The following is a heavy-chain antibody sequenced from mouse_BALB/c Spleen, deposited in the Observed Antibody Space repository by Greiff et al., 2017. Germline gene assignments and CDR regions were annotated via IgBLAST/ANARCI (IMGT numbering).Heavy chain of an antibody. Sequence: EVQRVESGGGLVQPGGSLKLSCAASGFTFSSYGMSWVRQTPDKRLELVATINSNGGSTYYPDSVKGRFTISRDNAKNTLYLQMSSLKSEDTAMYYGAREARRFAYWGQGTLVTVSA. CDR1: GFTFSSYG. CDR3: AREARRFAY. V-gene: IGHV5-6-3*01. CDR2: INSNGGST. J-gene: IGHJ3*01.